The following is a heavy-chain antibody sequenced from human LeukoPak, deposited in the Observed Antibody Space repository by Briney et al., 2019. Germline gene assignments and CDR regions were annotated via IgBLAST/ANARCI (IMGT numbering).Heavy chain of an antibody. D-gene: IGHD3-10*01. Sequence: PGGSLRLSCAASGFTFSSYEMNWVRQAPGKGLEWVSYISSSGSTIHNADSVKGRFTISRDNAKNSLYLQMNSLRAEDTAVYYCARVLSDAFDIWGQGTMVTVSS. CDR1: GFTFSSYE. J-gene: IGHJ3*02. CDR3: ARVLSDAFDI. V-gene: IGHV3-48*03. CDR2: ISSSGSTI.